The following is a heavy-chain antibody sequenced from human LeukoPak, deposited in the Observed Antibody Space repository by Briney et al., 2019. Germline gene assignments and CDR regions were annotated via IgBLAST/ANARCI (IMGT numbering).Heavy chain of an antibody. CDR2: IYYSGNT. CDR3: ARVGFSYYRSNYFDY. D-gene: IGHD3-22*01. CDR1: GGSISSGGYY. V-gene: IGHV4-31*03. Sequence: PSETLSLTCTVSGGSISSGGYYWSRIRQHPGKGLEWIGYIYYSGNTYYNPSLKSRVSIYVETSKNKFSLKLSSVTAADTAVYYCARVGFSYYRSNYFDYWGQGTLVTVSS. J-gene: IGHJ4*02.